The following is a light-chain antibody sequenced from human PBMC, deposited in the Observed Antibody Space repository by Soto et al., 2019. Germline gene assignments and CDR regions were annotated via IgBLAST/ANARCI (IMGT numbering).Light chain of an antibody. V-gene: IGKV1-5*03. CDR3: QHYKDYSWT. J-gene: IGKJ1*01. Sequence: DIPLTQSPSTLSASVGDRVTITCRASQSISLWVAWYQQKPGKAPNLLLYKTSSLEPWVPSRFSGSGSGTEFTLTISSLEPDDFATYYCQHYKDYSWTFGQGTKVEVK. CDR2: KTS. CDR1: QSISLW.